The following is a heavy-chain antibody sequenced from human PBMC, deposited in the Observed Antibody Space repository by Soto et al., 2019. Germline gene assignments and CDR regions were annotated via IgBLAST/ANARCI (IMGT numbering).Heavy chain of an antibody. Sequence: QVQLVQSGAEVKKPGSSVKVSCKASGGTFSSYAISWVRQAPGQGLEWMGGIIPIFGTANYAQKFQGRVTITADESTSTAYMELSSLRSEDTAVYYCARDVDTAMADPSAYGMDVWGQGTTVTVSS. V-gene: IGHV1-69*01. D-gene: IGHD5-18*01. CDR1: GGTFSSYA. J-gene: IGHJ6*02. CDR2: IIPIFGTA. CDR3: ARDVDTAMADPSAYGMDV.